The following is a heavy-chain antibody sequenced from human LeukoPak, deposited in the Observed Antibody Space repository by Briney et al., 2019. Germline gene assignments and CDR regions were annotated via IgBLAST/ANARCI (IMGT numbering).Heavy chain of an antibody. D-gene: IGHD5-18*01. CDR2: IYYSGST. Sequence: PSETLSLTCTVSGGSISSSSYYWGWIRQPPGKGLEWIGSIYYSGSTYYNPSLKSRVTISVDTSKNQFSLKLSSVTAADTAVYYCARGRDTAMVLFDYWGQGTLVTVSS. CDR1: GGSISSSSYY. CDR3: ARGRDTAMVLFDY. V-gene: IGHV4-39*07. J-gene: IGHJ4*02.